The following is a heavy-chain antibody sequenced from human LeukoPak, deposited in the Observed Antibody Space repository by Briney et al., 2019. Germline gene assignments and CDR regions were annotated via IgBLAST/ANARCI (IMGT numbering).Heavy chain of an antibody. Sequence: GGSLKLSCAASGFTFSTYAMIWVRQAPGKGLEWVSVIGGSGSYTYYADSVKGRFTISRDNSKDTLYLQMNSLRPEDTAVYYCARDWYDYWGQGTLVTVSS. CDR1: GFTFSTYA. CDR2: IGGSGSYT. CDR3: ARDWYDY. V-gene: IGHV3-23*01. D-gene: IGHD6-13*01. J-gene: IGHJ4*02.